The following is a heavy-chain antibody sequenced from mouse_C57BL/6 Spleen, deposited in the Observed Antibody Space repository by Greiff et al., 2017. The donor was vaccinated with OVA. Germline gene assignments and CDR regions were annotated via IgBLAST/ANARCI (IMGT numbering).Heavy chain of an antibody. Sequence: EVKLVESGGGLVQPGGSLSLSCAASGFTFTDYYLSWVRQPPGKALEWLGFIRNKANGYTTEYSASVKGRFTISRDNSQSILYLQMNALKAEDSASYYCAKYIYYYGSSDYWGQGTTLTVSS. V-gene: IGHV7-3*01. CDR3: AKYIYYYGSSDY. CDR2: IRNKANGYTT. CDR1: GFTFTDYY. D-gene: IGHD1-1*01. J-gene: IGHJ2*01.